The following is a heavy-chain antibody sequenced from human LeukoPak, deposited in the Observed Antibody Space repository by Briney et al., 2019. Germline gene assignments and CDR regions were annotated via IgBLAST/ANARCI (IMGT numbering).Heavy chain of an antibody. CDR1: GFTFDDYG. CDR2: INWNGGST. D-gene: IGHD3-22*01. CDR3: ARENYLYSSGYYGAFDI. Sequence: RPGGSLRLSCAASGFTFDDYGMSRVRQAPGKGLEWVSGINWNGGSTGYADSVKGRFTISRDNAKNSLYLQMNSLRAEDTALYYCARENYLYSSGYYGAFDIWGQGTMVTVSS. J-gene: IGHJ3*02. V-gene: IGHV3-20*04.